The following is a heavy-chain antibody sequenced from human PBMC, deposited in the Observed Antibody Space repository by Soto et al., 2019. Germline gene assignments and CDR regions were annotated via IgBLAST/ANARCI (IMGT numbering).Heavy chain of an antibody. CDR2: IYYSGST. V-gene: IGHV4-59*01. CDR3: ASSYGSGSYGMDNWFDP. J-gene: IGHJ5*02. CDR1: GGSISSYY. Sequence: TLSLTCTVSGGSISSYYWSWIRQPPGKGLEWIGYIYYSGSTNYNPSLKSRVTISVDTSKNQCSLKLSSVTAADTAVYYCASSYGSGSYGMDNWFDPWGQGTLVTVSS. D-gene: IGHD3-10*01.